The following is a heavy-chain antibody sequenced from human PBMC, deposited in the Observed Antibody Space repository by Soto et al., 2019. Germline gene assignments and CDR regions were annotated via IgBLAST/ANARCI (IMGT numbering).Heavy chain of an antibody. J-gene: IGHJ5*02. D-gene: IGHD3-10*01. CDR3: ARAPMVRGVINGYNWFDP. V-gene: IGHV1-69*13. CDR1: GGTFSSYA. CDR2: IIPIFGTA. Sequence: SVKVSCKASGGTFSSYAISWVRQAPGQGXEWMGGIIPIFGTANYAQKFQGRVTITADESTSTAYMELSSLRSEDTAVYYCARAPMVRGVINGYNWFDPWGQGTLVTVSS.